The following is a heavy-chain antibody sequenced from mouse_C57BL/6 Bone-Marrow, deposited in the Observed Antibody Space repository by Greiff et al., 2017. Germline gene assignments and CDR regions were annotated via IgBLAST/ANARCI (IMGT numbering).Heavy chain of an antibody. J-gene: IGHJ3*01. CDR2: INSDGGST. CDR3: ERHSYDGRGAY. V-gene: IGHV5-2*01. Sequence: EVKLMESGAGLVQPGASLKLSCESTEYAFPSHDMSWVRKTPEKGLELVAAINSDGGSTYYPDTMKRRFIISRDNAKKTLYMQMSSLRSEDTALYYYERHSYDGRGAYWGQGTLVTVSA. CDR1: EYAFPSHD. D-gene: IGHD2-12*01.